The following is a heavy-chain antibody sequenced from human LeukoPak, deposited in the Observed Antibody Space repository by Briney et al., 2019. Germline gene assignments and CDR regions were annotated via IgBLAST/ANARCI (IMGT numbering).Heavy chain of an antibody. J-gene: IGHJ4*02. CDR1: GFTFSSYW. CDR2: VNTDGSST. CDR3: ARGEDYGDPY. V-gene: IGHV3-74*01. Sequence: GGSLRLSCTASGFTFSSYWMHWVRQAPGRGLEGVSRVNTDGSSTTHADFVKGRFTISRDNAKNTLYLQMNSLRVEDTAVYYCARGEDYGDPYWGQGTLVTVSS. D-gene: IGHD4-17*01.